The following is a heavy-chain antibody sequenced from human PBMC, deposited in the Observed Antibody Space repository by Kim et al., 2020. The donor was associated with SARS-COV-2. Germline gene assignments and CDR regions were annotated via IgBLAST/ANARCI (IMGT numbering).Heavy chain of an antibody. D-gene: IGHD6-13*01. Sequence: TYYAGSVTGRFTISRDNSTITLYLQMNSLRAEDTAVYYCAKDFRSFRDDYWGQGTLVTVSS. V-gene: IGHV3-23*01. CDR3: AKDFRSFRDDY. CDR2: T. J-gene: IGHJ4*02.